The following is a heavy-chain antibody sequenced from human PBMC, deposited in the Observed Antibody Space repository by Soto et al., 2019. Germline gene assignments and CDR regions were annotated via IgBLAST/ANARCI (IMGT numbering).Heavy chain of an antibody. J-gene: IGHJ5*02. Sequence: QVQLVESGGGVVQPGRSLRLSCAASGFTFSSYAMHWVRQAPGKGLEWVAVISYDGSNKYYADSVKGRFTISRDNSKNTLYLQMNSLRAEATAVYYCASSSARAQRSWFDPWGQGTLVTVSS. CDR3: ASSSARAQRSWFDP. V-gene: IGHV3-30-3*01. CDR1: GFTFSSYA. CDR2: ISYDGSNK. D-gene: IGHD6-6*01.